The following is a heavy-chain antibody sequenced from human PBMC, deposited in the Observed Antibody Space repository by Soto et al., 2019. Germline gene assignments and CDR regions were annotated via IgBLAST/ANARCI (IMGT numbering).Heavy chain of an antibody. D-gene: IGHD3-10*01. V-gene: IGHV3-30*04. J-gene: IGHJ4*02. CDR3: ARSRSGAVADSCDF. CDR1: GFTFSRYA. Sequence: GGSLRLSCAASGFTFSRYAIHWVRQAPGKGLEWVAVISRDGTNKYYVDSVKGRFTISRDNSRNTLYLQMNSLRHEDAAVYYCARSRSGAVADSCDFWGQGTRVAVYS. CDR2: ISRDGTNK.